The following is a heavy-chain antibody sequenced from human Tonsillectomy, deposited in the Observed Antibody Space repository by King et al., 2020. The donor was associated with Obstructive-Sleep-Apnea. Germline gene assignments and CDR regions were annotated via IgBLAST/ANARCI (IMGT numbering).Heavy chain of an antibody. D-gene: IGHD6-13*01. CDR1: GGSFSDYY. J-gene: IGHJ5*02. Sequence: VQLQQWGAGLLKPSETLSLTCAVFGGSFSDYYWSWIRPSTGKGLEWIGEINHIGITNYIPSLKIRVTISVDTSKNQFSLKLNSVTAADTAVYYCARGSGAAAVNWFDPWGQGTLVTVSS. CDR2: INHIGIT. CDR3: ARGSGAAAVNWFDP. V-gene: IGHV4-34*01.